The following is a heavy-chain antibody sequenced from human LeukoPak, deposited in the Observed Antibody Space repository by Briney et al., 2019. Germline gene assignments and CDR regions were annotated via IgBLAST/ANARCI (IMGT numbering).Heavy chain of an antibody. J-gene: IGHJ4*02. CDR1: GYSFTSYW. D-gene: IGHD3-3*01. CDR2: IYPGDSDT. V-gene: IGHV5-51*01. CDR3: ASLSRVEYYDFWSGYEY. Sequence: PGESLKISCKGSGYSFTSYWIGWVRQMPGKGLEWMGIIYPGDSDTRYSPSFQGQVTISADKSISTAYLQWSSLKASDTAMYYCASLSRVEYYDFWSGYEYWGQGTLVTVSS.